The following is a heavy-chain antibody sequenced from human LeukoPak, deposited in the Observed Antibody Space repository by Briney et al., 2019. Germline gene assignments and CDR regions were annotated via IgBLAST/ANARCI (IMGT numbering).Heavy chain of an antibody. J-gene: IGHJ4*02. CDR1: GGSISSINW. Sequence: PSGTLSLTCAVSGGSISSINWWSWVRQPPGKGLEWIGEIYHSGSTNYNPSLKSRVTISVDKSKNQFSLKLSSVTAADTAVYYCASRPFTMVRGVSTFDYWGQGTLVTVSS. CDR3: ASRPFTMVRGVSTFDY. D-gene: IGHD3-10*01. CDR2: IYHSGST. V-gene: IGHV4-4*02.